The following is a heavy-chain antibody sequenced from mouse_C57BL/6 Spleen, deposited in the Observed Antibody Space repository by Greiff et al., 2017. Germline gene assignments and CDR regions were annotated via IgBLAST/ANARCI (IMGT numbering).Heavy chain of an antibody. D-gene: IGHD1-1*01. CDR1: GYTFTSYW. Sequence: QVQLQQPGAELVRPGSSVKLSCKASGYTFTSYWMDWVKQRPGQGLEWIGNIYPSDSETHYNQKFKDKATLTVDKSSSTAYMQLSSLTSADSAVYYCARGGSSPWFAYWGQGTLVTVSA. CDR3: ARGGSSPWFAY. CDR2: IYPSDSET. J-gene: IGHJ3*01. V-gene: IGHV1-61*01.